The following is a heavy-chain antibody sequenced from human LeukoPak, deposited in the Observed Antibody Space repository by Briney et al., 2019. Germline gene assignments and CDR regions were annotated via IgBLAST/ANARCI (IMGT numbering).Heavy chain of an antibody. CDR2: TYTSGNT. J-gene: IGHJ4*02. Sequence: SETLSLTCTVSGGSISSSSHFWSWIRQPAGKGLEWIGRTYTSGNTNYNPSLKSRVTISIDTSKNQFSLKMSSVTAADTAVYYCAREASGYDYYWGQGTLVTVSS. CDR1: GGSISSSSHF. V-gene: IGHV4-61*02. CDR3: AREASGYDYY. D-gene: IGHD5-12*01.